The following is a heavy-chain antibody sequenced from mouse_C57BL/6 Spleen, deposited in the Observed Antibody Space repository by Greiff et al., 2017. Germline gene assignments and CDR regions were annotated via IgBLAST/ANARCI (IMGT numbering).Heavy chain of an antibody. CDR3: ARNYYDYDSFDY. Sequence: VKLMESGPGLVQPSQSLSITCTVSGFSLTSYGVHWVRQSPGKGLEWLGVIWSGGSTDYNAAFISRLSISKDNSKIQVFFKMNSLQADDTAIYYCARNYYDYDSFDYWGQGTTLTVSS. D-gene: IGHD2-4*01. V-gene: IGHV2-2*01. CDR2: IWSGGST. J-gene: IGHJ2*01. CDR1: GFSLTSYG.